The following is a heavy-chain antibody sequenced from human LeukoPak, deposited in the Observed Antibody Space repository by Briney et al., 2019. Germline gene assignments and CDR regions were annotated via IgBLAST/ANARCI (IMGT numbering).Heavy chain of an antibody. J-gene: IGHJ4*02. CDR1: GFTFSDYF. CDR2: INSGSGYTK. V-gene: IGHV3-11*04. Sequence: GGSLRLSCAASGFTFSDYFISWIRQTPGKGLEWISYINSGSGYTKYYADSVKGRFTISRDNARNSVYLQMNSLRAEDTAVYYCAREIIEVPGSFDYWGQENLVTVSS. CDR3: AREIIEVPGSFDY. D-gene: IGHD6-19*01.